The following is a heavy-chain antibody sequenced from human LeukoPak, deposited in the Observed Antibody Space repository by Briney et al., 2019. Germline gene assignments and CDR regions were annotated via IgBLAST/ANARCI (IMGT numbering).Heavy chain of an antibody. Sequence: SETLSLTCTVSDYSISSGHYWGWIRQPPGKGLEWIGSIYHSGSTYYNPSLKSRVTISVDTSKNQFSLKLSSVTAADTAVYFCARYNYYYGSSAFDLWGQGTMVIVSS. D-gene: IGHD3-22*01. CDR2: IYHSGST. J-gene: IGHJ3*01. CDR3: ARYNYYYGSSAFDL. CDR1: DYSISSGHY. V-gene: IGHV4-38-2*02.